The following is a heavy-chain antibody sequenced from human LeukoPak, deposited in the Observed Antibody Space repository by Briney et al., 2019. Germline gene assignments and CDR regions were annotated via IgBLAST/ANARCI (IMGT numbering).Heavy chain of an antibody. D-gene: IGHD4-23*01. J-gene: IGHJ6*03. CDR2: ISSSSSYI. V-gene: IGHV3-21*04. CDR1: GFTFSSYS. Sequence: PGGSLRLSCAASGFTFSSYSMNWVRQAPGKGLEWVSSISSSSSYIYYADSVKGRFTISRDNAKNSLYLQMNSLRAEDTAVYYCAKEPTVITRYMDVWGKGTTVTISS. CDR3: AKEPTVITRYMDV.